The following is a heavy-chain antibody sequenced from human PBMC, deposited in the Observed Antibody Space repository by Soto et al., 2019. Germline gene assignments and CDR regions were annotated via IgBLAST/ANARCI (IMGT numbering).Heavy chain of an antibody. CDR2: IIPIFGTA. J-gene: IGHJ4*02. Sequence: QVQLVQSGAEVKKPGSSVKVSCKASGGTFSSYAISWVRQAPGQGLEWMGGIIPIFGTASYAQKFQGRVTITADTSTSTAYMELSRLRSEDTAVYYCAPIGFGIAAAGTGWGQRTLVTFSS. D-gene: IGHD6-13*01. CDR3: APIGFGIAAAGTG. V-gene: IGHV1-69*06. CDR1: GGTFSSYA.